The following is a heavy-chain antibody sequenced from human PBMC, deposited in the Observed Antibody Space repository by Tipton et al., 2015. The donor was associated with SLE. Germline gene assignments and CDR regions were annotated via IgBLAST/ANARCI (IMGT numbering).Heavy chain of an antibody. CDR3: ARDRRKRHGDGFLWFGNNDDAHYYYMDV. D-gene: IGHD3-10*01. Sequence: TLSLTCTVSGGSMSSYYWSWIRLPPGKGLEWIGCISYTGSTSYIPSLKSRVTISVDTSKNQFSLKLTSVTAAETAMYYCARDRRKRHGDGFLWFGNNDDAHYYYMDVWGRGTTVTVS. J-gene: IGHJ6*03. CDR2: ISYTGST. V-gene: IGHV4-59*12. CDR1: GGSMSSYY.